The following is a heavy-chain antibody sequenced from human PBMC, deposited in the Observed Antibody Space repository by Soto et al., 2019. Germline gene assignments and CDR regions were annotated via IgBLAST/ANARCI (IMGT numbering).Heavy chain of an antibody. CDR3: ARTFGVVTDYYYYGMDV. V-gene: IGHV1-69*13. CDR2: IIPIFGTA. J-gene: IGHJ6*02. D-gene: IGHD3-3*01. CDR1: GGTFSSYA. Sequence: SVKVSCKASGGTFSSYAISWVRQAPGQGLEWMGGIIPIFGTANYAQRFQGRVTITADESTSTAYMELSSLRSEDTAVYYCARTFGVVTDYYYYGMDVWGQGTTVTVSS.